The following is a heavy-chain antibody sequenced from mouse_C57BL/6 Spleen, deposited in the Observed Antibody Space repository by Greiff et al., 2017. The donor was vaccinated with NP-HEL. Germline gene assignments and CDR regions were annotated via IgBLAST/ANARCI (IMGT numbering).Heavy chain of an antibody. V-gene: IGHV2-3*01. CDR3: AKEAPIYYYGSREGGMDY. J-gene: IGHJ4*01. CDR1: GFSLTSYG. CDR2: IWGDGST. D-gene: IGHD1-1*01. Sequence: VQLQQSGPGLVAPSQSLSITCTVSGFSLTSYGVSWVRQPPGKGLEWLGVIWGDGSTNYHSALISRLSISKDNSKSQVFLKLNSLQTDDTATYYWAKEAPIYYYGSREGGMDYWGQGTSVTVSS.